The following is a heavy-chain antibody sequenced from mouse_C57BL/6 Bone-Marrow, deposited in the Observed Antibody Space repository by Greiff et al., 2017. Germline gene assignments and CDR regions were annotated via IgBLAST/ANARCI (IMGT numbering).Heavy chain of an antibody. V-gene: IGHV1-81*01. CDR3: ERNYDYDGIPLFDD. J-gene: IGHJ2*01. CDR1: GYTFTSYC. Sequence: VQLQQSGAELARPGASVKLSCKASGYTFTSYCISWVKQRTGQGLEWIGEIHPRSGNTYYNEKFKGKATLTADKSSSTAYMELRRLTSEDSAVYFRERNYDYDGIPLFDDWGTGTTLTVSS. CDR2: IHPRSGNT. D-gene: IGHD2-4*01.